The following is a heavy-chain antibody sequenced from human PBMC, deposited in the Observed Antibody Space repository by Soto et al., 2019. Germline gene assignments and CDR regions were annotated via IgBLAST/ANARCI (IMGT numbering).Heavy chain of an antibody. CDR3: ARGGYAVIAAAGSPGGYYYGMDV. V-gene: IGHV4-34*01. CDR2: INHSGST. D-gene: IGHD6-13*01. Sequence: PSETLSLTCAVYGGSFSGYYCSWIRQPPWKGLEWIGEINHSGSTNYNPSLKSRVTISVDTSKNQFSLKLSSVTAADTAVYYCARGGYAVIAAAGSPGGYYYGMDVWGQGTTVTVYS. J-gene: IGHJ6*02. CDR1: GGSFSGYY.